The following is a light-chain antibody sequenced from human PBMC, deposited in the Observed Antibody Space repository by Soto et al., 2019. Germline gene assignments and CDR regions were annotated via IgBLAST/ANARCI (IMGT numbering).Light chain of an antibody. J-gene: IGKJ2*01. V-gene: IGKV4-1*01. Sequence: DIVMTQSPDSLAVSLGERATINCKSSQSVLYSSNHKNYLAWYQQKPGQPPKLLIYWASTRVSGVPDRFSGSGSGTDFTLTISSLQAEDVAIYYCQQYYSSPQTFGQGTKLEIK. CDR2: WAS. CDR3: QQYYSSPQT. CDR1: QSVLYSSNHKNY.